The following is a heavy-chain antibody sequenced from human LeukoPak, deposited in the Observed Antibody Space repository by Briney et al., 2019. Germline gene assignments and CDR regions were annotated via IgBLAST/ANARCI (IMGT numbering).Heavy chain of an antibody. D-gene: IGHD5-24*01. CDR1: GYSFSTYW. CDR3: VKCLRDCSNSLRSYDLDC. CDR2: IYPGDSDT. Sequence: GESLKISCKGSGYSFSTYWIGWVRQMPGKGLEWMGIIYPGDSDTRYSPSFQGQVPFSADRSISTAYLQWSSLKASDTAMYYCVKCLRDCSNSLRSYDLDCWGQGTLVTVSS. J-gene: IGHJ4*02. V-gene: IGHV5-51*01.